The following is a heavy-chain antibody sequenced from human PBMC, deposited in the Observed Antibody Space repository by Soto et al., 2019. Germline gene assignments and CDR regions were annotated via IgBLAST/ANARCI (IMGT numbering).Heavy chain of an antibody. D-gene: IGHD3-16*01. CDR3: AAGGGSFDF. V-gene: IGHV3-21*01. CDR2: IDSSGRYI. CDR1: GFSFSAYS. Sequence: GGSLRLSCSASGFSFSAYSLNWVRQAPGKGLEWVSSIDSSGRYIFYADSVEGRFAISRDDAKTSVYLLMNSLRADDTGVYYCAAGGGSFDFWGQGTLVTVSS. J-gene: IGHJ4*02.